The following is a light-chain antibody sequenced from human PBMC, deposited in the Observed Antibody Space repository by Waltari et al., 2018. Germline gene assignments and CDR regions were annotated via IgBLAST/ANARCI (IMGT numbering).Light chain of an antibody. CDR1: SSDVGDYNY. CDR3: CSYAGRYTFDVV. CDR2: DVT. V-gene: IGLV2-11*01. Sequence: QSALTQPRSVSVSPGQSVTISCTGTSSDVGDYNYVSWYQQHPDKTPKLMIYDVTKLPSGVPDRFSGSKSGNTASLTISGLQAEDEADYYCCSYAGRYTFDVVFGGGTKLTVL. J-gene: IGLJ2*01.